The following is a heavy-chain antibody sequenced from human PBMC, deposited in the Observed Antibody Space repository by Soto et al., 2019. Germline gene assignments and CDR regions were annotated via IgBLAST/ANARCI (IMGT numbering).Heavy chain of an antibody. CDR3: ARAELHNRYYYYAMDV. CDR2: MSPSGGET. Sequence: QVQLVQSGAEVRNPGASLKVSCKAPGYTFIGTYIHWVRQAPGQGLEWMGWMSPSGGETKFAQRFQRRVTMTRDTSISTAYRELSSLRSDDTAIDYCARAELHNRYYYYAMDVWGQGTMVTVSS. J-gene: IGHJ6*02. D-gene: IGHD3-10*01. CDR1: GYTFIGTY. V-gene: IGHV1-2*02.